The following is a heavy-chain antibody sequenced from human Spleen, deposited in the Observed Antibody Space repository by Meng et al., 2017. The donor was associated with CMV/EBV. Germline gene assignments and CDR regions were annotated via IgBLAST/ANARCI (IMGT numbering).Heavy chain of an antibody. CDR2: INYSGTS. D-gene: IGHD3-22*01. V-gene: IGHV4-59*01. J-gene: IGHJ4*02. Sequence: GSLRLSCTVSAGSISPDYWSWLRQAPGKGLEWIGYINYSGTSNSNPSLESRVTISVDTSKKLVSLKLRSVTAADTAVYYCAREAGTYYDSTGYQEWGPGTLVTVSS. CDR3: AREAGTYYDSTGYQE. CDR1: AGSISPDY.